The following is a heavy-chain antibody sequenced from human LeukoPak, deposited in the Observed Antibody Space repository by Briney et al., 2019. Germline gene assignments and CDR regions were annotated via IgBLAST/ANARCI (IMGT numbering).Heavy chain of an antibody. Sequence: GGSLRLSCTASGFNFGDYVMSWVRQAPGKGLEWVGFIRSKAYGGTTEYATSVKGRFTISRDDSKTIAYLQMSSLKTEDTAVYYCARDTTLTELKDAFDIWGQGTMVTVSS. CDR1: GFNFGDYV. D-gene: IGHD2-15*01. CDR3: ARDTTLTELKDAFDI. V-gene: IGHV3-49*04. CDR2: IRSKAYGGTT. J-gene: IGHJ3*02.